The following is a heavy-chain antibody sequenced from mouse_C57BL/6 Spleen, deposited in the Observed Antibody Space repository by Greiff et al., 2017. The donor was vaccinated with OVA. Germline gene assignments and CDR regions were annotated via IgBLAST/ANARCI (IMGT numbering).Heavy chain of an antibody. CDR3: ARGDYGSSLYYFDY. CDR1: GYTFTSYW. J-gene: IGHJ2*01. CDR2: IDPSDSET. V-gene: IGHV1-52*01. Sequence: QVQLQQPGAELVRPGSSVKLSCKASGYTFTSYWMHWVKQRPIPGLDWIGNIDPSDSETHYNQKFKDKATLTVDKSSSTAYMQLSSLTSEDYAVYYCARGDYGSSLYYFDYWGQGTTLTVSS. D-gene: IGHD1-1*01.